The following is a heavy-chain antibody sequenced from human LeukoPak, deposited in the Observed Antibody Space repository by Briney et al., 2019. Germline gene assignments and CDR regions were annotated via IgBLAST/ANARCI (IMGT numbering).Heavy chain of an antibody. V-gene: IGHV3-30*18. J-gene: IGHJ6*02. CDR1: GFTFSSYG. CDR3: AKESLDVDIVATIPSYGMDV. Sequence: GGSLRLSCAASGFTFSSYGMHWVRQAPGKGLEWVAVISYDGSNKYYADSVKGRFTISRDNSKNTLYLQMNSLRAEDTAVYYCAKESLDVDIVATIPSYGMDVWGQGTTVTVSS. D-gene: IGHD5-12*01. CDR2: ISYDGSNK.